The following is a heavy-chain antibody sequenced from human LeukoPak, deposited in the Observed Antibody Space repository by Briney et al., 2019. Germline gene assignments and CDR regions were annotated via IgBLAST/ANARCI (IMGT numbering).Heavy chain of an antibody. D-gene: IGHD6-19*01. CDR2: IRYDGSNK. CDR3: AKDLSGWYNYFDY. J-gene: IGHJ4*02. CDR1: GFTFSSYG. V-gene: IGHV3-30*02. Sequence: GGSLRLSCAASGFTFSSYGMHWVRQAPGKGLEWVAFIRYDGSNKYYADSVKGRFTISRDDSKSTLYLQMNSLRAEDTAVYYCAKDLSGWYNYFDYWGQGTLVTVSS.